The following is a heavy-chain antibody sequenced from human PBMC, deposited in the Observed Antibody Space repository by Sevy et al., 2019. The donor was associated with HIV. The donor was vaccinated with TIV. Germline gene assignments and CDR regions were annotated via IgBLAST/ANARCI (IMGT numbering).Heavy chain of an antibody. V-gene: IGHV4-34*01. CDR2: INHSGST. J-gene: IGHJ3*02. D-gene: IGHD2-2*01. CDR1: GGSFSGYY. CDR3: ARHCSSTSCSHAFDI. Sequence: SETLSLTCAVYGGSFSGYYWSWIRQPPGKGLEWIGEINHSGSTNYNPSLKSRVTISVDTSKNQFSLKLSCVTAADTAVYYCARHCSSTSCSHAFDIWGQGTMVTVSS.